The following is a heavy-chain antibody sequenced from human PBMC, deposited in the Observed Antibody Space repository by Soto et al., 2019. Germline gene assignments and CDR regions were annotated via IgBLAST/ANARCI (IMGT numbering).Heavy chain of an antibody. J-gene: IGHJ4*02. D-gene: IGHD6-13*01. V-gene: IGHV3-72*01. CDR2: TRNKANSYTT. Sequence: EVQLVESGGGLVQPGGSLRLSCAASGFTFSDHYMDWVRQAPGKGLEWVGRTRNKANSYTTEYAASVKGRFTISRDDSKNSLYLQMNSLKTEGTAVYYCARGTGRAAAGTVWDYWGQGTLVTVSS. CDR3: ARGTGRAAAGTVWDY. CDR1: GFTFSDHY.